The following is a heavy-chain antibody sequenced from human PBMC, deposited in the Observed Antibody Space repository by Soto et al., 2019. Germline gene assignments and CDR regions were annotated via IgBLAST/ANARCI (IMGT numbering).Heavy chain of an antibody. CDR3: ARDRAAGGY. J-gene: IGHJ4*02. CDR2: ISSGGNTK. D-gene: IGHD6-13*01. V-gene: IGHV3-48*03. CDR1: GFSFSIYE. Sequence: EVQLVESGGGLVQPGGSLRLSCVASGFSFSIYEMNWVRQAPGKGLEWVAYISSGGNTKHYADSVRGRFTVSRDNARNSLYLQMNTLRVEDTALYYCARDRAAGGYWGQGTLVTVSS.